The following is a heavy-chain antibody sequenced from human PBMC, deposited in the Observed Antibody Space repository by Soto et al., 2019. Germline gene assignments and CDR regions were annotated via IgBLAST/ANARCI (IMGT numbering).Heavy chain of an antibody. CDR2: IYYSGST. Sequence: SETLSLTCTVSGGSVSSGSYYWSWIRQPPGKGLEWIGYIYYSGSTNYNPSLKSRVTISVDTSKNQFSLKLSSVTAADTAVYYCARDTYYYDSSGYYYVNAFDIWGQGTMVTVSS. J-gene: IGHJ3*02. V-gene: IGHV4-61*01. CDR1: GGSVSSGSYY. D-gene: IGHD3-22*01. CDR3: ARDTYYYDSSGYYYVNAFDI.